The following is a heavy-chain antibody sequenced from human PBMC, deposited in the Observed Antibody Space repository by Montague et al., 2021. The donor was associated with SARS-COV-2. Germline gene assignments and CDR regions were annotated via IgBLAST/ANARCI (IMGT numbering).Heavy chain of an antibody. CDR3: ARLGDGVVPSPILGVGPYYSYYYMDV. V-gene: IGHV4-34*01. CDR2: IHHGGST. Sequence: SETLSLTCAVHGGSFSTYSWNWIRQPPGKGPEWIGEIHHGGSTNYNPSLKSRVTISADTSKNQFSLKLTSVAAADMAVYYCARLGDGVVPSPILGVGPYYSYYYMDVWGKGTTVTVSS. D-gene: IGHD3-10*01. CDR1: GGSFSTYS. J-gene: IGHJ6*03.